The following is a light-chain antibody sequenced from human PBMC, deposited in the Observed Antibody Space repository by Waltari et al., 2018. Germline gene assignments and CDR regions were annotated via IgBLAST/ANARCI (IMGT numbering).Light chain of an antibody. V-gene: IGLV2-14*01. Sequence: QSALTQPASVSGSPGQSITISCTGTRSDVGGYNFVSWYQHSPGKAPKPIIFGVSNRPSGVVNGFSGSKPGNTASLTISGLQAEDEADYYCSSYTSSNILYVFGAGTKVTVL. J-gene: IGLJ1*01. CDR3: SSYTSSNILYV. CDR2: GVS. CDR1: RSDVGGYNF.